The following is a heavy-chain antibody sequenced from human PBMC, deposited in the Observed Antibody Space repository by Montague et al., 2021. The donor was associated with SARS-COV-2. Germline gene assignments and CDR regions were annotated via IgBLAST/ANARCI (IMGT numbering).Heavy chain of an antibody. J-gene: IGHJ4*02. V-gene: IGHV4-39*07. D-gene: IGHD2-21*02. Sequence: SETLSLTCTVAGGSISSDYYWAWIRQPPGKGLEWIGSKSYSGTTYHNPSLKSRAAISVSTSQNEFSLELSSVTAADTAVYYCARVPKHCDSRNCYSSFDHWGQGTLVSVSS. CDR3: ARVPKHCDSRNCYSSFDH. CDR1: GGSISSDYY. CDR2: KSYSGTT.